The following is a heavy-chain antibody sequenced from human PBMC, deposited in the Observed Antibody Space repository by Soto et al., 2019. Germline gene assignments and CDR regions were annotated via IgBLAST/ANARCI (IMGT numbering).Heavy chain of an antibody. CDR3: ARDGGRCTRPTCYSGFDS. CDR2: IWHDGSEK. D-gene: IGHD2-21*01. J-gene: IGHJ5*01. CDR1: GFTFSNHG. Sequence: QGQLMQSGGGAVQPGGALKISCEASGFTFSNHGAHWVRQAPGKGLEWVAVIWHDGSEKFYADSVKGRFTISRDNLRSTLCLQMNNLRASVTAISSCARDGGRCTRPTCYSGFDSWGQGSLVTVSS. V-gene: IGHV3-33*01.